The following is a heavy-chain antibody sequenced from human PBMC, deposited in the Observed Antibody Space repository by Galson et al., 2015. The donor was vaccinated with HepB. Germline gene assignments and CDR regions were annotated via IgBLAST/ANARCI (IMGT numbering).Heavy chain of an antibody. V-gene: IGHV3-23*01. CDR1: GFTFSAHT. CDR3: ATGFKLAGAA. J-gene: IGHJ5*02. CDR2: ISKSATVT. Sequence: SLRLSCAASGFTFSAHTMNWVRQPPGKGLEWVSSISKSATVTYYVDSVKGRFTISRDDSKSTLYLQMNGLRAEDTAIYYCATGFKLAGAAWGQGTLVTVSS. D-gene: IGHD6-19*01.